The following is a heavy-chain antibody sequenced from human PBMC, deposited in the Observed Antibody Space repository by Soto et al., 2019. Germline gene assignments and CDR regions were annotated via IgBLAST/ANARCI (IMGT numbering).Heavy chain of an antibody. CDR3: ARDQVSPEQQLVLDYYYYYMDV. Sequence: ASVKVSCKASGYTFTSYDINWVRQATGQGLEWMGWMNPNSGNTGYAQKFQGRVTMTRNTSTSTAYVELRSLRSDDTAVYYCARDQVSPEQQLVLDYYYYYMDVWGKGTTVTVSS. CDR1: GYTFTSYD. D-gene: IGHD6-13*01. CDR2: MNPNSGNT. J-gene: IGHJ6*03. V-gene: IGHV1-8*01.